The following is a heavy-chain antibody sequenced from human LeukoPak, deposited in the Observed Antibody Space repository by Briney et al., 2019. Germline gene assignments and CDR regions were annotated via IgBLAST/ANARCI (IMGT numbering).Heavy chain of an antibody. J-gene: IGHJ4*02. D-gene: IGHD5-12*01. CDR2: IIPIFGTA. CDR1: GYTFTSNY. CDR3: ARDEIQYGGSFDY. Sequence: SVKVSCKAFGYTFTSNYMHWVRQAPGQGLEWMGGIIPIFGTANYAQKFQGRVTITADESTSTAYMELSSLRSEDAAVYYCARDEIQYGGSFDYWGQGTLVTVSS. V-gene: IGHV1-69*13.